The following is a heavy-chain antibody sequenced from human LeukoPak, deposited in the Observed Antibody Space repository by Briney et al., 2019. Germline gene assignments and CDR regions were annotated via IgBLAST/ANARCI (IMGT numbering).Heavy chain of an antibody. Sequence: SETLSLTCTVSGGSISSSGYYWGWIRQPPRKGLEWIGSIYYTGRTYYTPSLKSRVTISVDTSKNQFSLKLSSVTAADTAVYFCLWGTLMVTSRYWGQGTLVTVSS. CDR2: IYYTGRT. CDR3: LWGTLMVTSRY. J-gene: IGHJ4*02. V-gene: IGHV4-39*07. D-gene: IGHD5-18*01. CDR1: GGSISSSGYY.